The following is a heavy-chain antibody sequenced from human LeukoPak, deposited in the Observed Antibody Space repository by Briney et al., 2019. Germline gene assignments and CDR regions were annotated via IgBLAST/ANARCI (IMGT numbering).Heavy chain of an antibody. CDR2: ITGSGGNT. D-gene: IGHD3-9*01. CDR1: GFTFSNYA. CDR3: AKWGDFDVLTGYYVPDF. V-gene: IGHV3-23*01. J-gene: IGHJ4*02. Sequence: GGSLRLSCAASGFTFSNYAMSWVRQAPGKGLEWVSAITGSGGNTYYADSVKGRFTISRDNSKNTLYLLMNSLRDEDTAVYYCAKWGDFDVLTGYYVPDFWGRGTLVTVSS.